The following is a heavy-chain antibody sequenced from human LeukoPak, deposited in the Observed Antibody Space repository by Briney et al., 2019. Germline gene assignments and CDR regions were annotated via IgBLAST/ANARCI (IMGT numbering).Heavy chain of an antibody. V-gene: IGHV1-69*05. Sequence: GSSVKVSSTASGGTFSSYAISWVRQAPGQGLEWMGGIIPIFGTANYAQKFQGRVTITTDESTSTAYMELSSLRSEDTAVYYCARSVVPAAYYYYYMDVWGKGTTVTVSS. D-gene: IGHD2-2*01. CDR3: ARSVVPAAYYYYYMDV. CDR1: GGTFSSYA. CDR2: IIPIFGTA. J-gene: IGHJ6*03.